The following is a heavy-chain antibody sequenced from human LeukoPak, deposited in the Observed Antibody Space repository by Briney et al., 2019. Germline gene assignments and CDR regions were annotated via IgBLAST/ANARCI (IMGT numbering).Heavy chain of an antibody. CDR2: INHSGST. CDR1: GFTFSNAW. CDR3: ARTPPRYCSGGSCLDY. Sequence: PGGSLRLSCAASGFTFSNAWMSWVRQAPGKGLEWIGEINHSGSTNYNPSLKSRVTISVDTSKNQFSLKLSSVTAADTAVYYCARTPPRYCSGGSCLDYWGQGTLVTVSS. J-gene: IGHJ4*02. D-gene: IGHD2-15*01. V-gene: IGHV4-34*01.